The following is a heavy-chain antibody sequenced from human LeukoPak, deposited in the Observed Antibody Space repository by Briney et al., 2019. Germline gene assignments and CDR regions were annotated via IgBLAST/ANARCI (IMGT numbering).Heavy chain of an antibody. CDR2: ISAYNGNT. J-gene: IGHJ5*02. V-gene: IGHV1-18*01. CDR3: ARVGYCTGGSCSLNYNWFDP. D-gene: IGHD2-15*01. CDR1: GYTLTSYG. Sequence: ASVKVSCKASGYTLTSYGISWVRQAPGQGLEWMGWISAYNGNTNYAQKLQGRVTMTTDTYTSTAYMELRSLRSDDTAVYYCARVGYCTGGSCSLNYNWFDPWGQGTLVTVSS.